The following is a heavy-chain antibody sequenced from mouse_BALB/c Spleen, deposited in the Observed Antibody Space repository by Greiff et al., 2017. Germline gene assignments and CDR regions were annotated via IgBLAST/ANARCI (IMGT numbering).Heavy chain of an antibody. CDR3: AYYYGSSPMDY. D-gene: IGHD1-1*01. Sequence: VQLVESGAELVRPGTSVKISCKASGYTFTNYWLGWVKQRPGHGLEWIGDIYPGGGYTNYNEKFKGKATLTADTSSSTAYMQLSSLTSEDSAVYFCAYYYGSSPMDYWGQGTSVTVSS. CDR1: GYTFTNYW. V-gene: IGHV1-63*02. J-gene: IGHJ4*01. CDR2: IYPGGGYT.